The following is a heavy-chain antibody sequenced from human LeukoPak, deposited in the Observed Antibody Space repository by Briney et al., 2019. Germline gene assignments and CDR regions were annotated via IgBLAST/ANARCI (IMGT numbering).Heavy chain of an antibody. CDR3: ARGPPYCDFWSGYLFDY. Sequence: GGSLRLSCAASGFTFSSYWMSWVRQAPGKGLEWVANIKQDGSEKYYVDSVKGRFTISRDNAKNSLYLQMNSLRAEDTAVYYCARGPPYCDFWSGYLFDYWGQGTLVTVSS. V-gene: IGHV3-7*01. D-gene: IGHD3-3*01. CDR1: GFTFSSYW. J-gene: IGHJ4*02. CDR2: IKQDGSEK.